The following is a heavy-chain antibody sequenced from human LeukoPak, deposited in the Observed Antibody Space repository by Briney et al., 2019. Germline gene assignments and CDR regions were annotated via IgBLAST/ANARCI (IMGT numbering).Heavy chain of an antibody. Sequence: GGSLRLSCVGSGFTFGGYGMHWVRQVPGKGLEWVSHITWDGGSTYYAGSVKGRFTISRDNSKNSLYLQMNSLGAEDTVLYYCAKDIHIGHGSGWPESWGQGTLVTVSS. CDR3: AKDIHIGHGSGWPES. J-gene: IGHJ5*02. D-gene: IGHD6-19*01. CDR1: GFTFGGYG. CDR2: ITWDGGST. V-gene: IGHV3-43D*03.